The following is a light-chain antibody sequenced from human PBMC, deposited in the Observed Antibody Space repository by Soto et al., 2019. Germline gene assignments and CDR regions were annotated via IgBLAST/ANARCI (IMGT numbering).Light chain of an antibody. J-gene: IGLJ2*01. CDR3: SSYRSSNTLA. CDR1: SSDIGAYNY. CDR2: DVS. V-gene: IGLV2-14*01. Sequence: QSALTQPASVSGSPGQSITISCTGTSSDIGAYNYVSWYQQHPGKAPKLLIYDVSNRPSGVSDRISASKSGNTASLTISGRRAEDEADYYCSSYRSSNTLALGGGTKLTVL.